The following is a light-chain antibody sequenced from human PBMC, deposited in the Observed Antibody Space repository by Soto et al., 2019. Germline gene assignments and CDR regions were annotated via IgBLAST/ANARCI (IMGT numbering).Light chain of an antibody. CDR1: QSLLHSDGKTY. Sequence: EIVLTQTPLSLSVTPGQPASISCKSSQSLLHSDGKTYLYWFLQKSGQPPQVLIYELSNRFSGVADRFSGSGSGTDFTLKISRVEAEDVGVYYCMQSIHLRTFDQGTKVEIK. V-gene: IGKV2D-29*01. CDR2: ELS. J-gene: IGKJ1*01. CDR3: MQSIHLRT.